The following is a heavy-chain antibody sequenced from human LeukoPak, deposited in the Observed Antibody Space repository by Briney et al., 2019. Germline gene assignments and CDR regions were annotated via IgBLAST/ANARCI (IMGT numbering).Heavy chain of an antibody. CDR1: GFTFSSYS. Sequence: GGSLRLSCAASGFTFSSYSMNWVRQARGKGLEWVSSISSSSSYIYYADSVKGRFTISRDNAKNSLYLQMNSLRAEDTAVYYCARELGYYDSSGYFDYWGQGTLVTVSS. J-gene: IGHJ4*02. CDR3: ARELGYYDSSGYFDY. CDR2: ISSSSSYI. D-gene: IGHD3-22*01. V-gene: IGHV3-21*01.